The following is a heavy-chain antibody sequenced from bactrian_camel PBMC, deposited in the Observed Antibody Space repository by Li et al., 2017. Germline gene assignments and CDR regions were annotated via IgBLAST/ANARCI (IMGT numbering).Heavy chain of an antibody. CDR3: AAASCPYGARPPESINY. D-gene: IGHD6*01. Sequence: VQLVESGGGSVQTGGTLRLSCVASGFTQNRQFMGWFRQALNKEREGVATIDRDGKTAYADSVKGRFTISKDNAKNTLYLQMNGLKPEDTAMYYCAAASCPYGARPPESINYWGQGTQVT. CDR2: IDRDGKT. CDR1: GFTQNRQF. V-gene: IGHV3S67*01. J-gene: IGHJ4*01.